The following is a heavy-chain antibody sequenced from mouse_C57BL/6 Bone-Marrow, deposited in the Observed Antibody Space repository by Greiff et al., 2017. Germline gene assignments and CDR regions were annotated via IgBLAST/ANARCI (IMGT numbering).Heavy chain of an antibody. CDR3: ARPIYYYGSSYFDY. CDR1: GYTFTSYW. J-gene: IGHJ2*01. D-gene: IGHD1-1*01. Sequence: QVQLQQPGAELVKPGASVKMSCKASGYTFTSYWITWVKQRPGQGLEWIGDIYPGSGSTNYNEKFKSKATLTVDTSSSTASMQLSSLTSEDTAVYYCARPIYYYGSSYFDYWGKGTTLTVSS. CDR2: IYPGSGST. V-gene: IGHV1-55*01.